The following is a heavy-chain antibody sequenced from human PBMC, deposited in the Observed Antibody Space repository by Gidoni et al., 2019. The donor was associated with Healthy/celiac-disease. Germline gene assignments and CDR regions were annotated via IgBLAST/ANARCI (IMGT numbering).Heavy chain of an antibody. Sequence: QVQLQESGPGLVKPSQTLSLTCTVSGGPISSGSYYWSWIRQPAGKGLEWIGRIYTSGSTNYNPSLKSRVTISVDTSKNQFSLKLSSVTAADTAVYYCARGKAVAPFDYWGQGTLVTVSS. D-gene: IGHD6-19*01. J-gene: IGHJ4*02. V-gene: IGHV4-61*02. CDR1: GGPISSGSYY. CDR2: IYTSGST. CDR3: ARGKAVAPFDY.